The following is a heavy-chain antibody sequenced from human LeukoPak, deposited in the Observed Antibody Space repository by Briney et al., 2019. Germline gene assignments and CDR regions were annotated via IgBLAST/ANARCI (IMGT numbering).Heavy chain of an antibody. J-gene: IGHJ4*02. CDR2: IIPIFGTA. CDR3: ARDYQPYSSSYYFDY. CDR1: GYTFTSYG. Sequence: SVKVSSKASGYTFTSYGISWVRQAPGQGLEWMGGIIPIFGTANYAQKFQGRVTITADESTSTAYMELSSLRSEDTAVYYCARDYQPYSSSYYFDYWGQGTLVTVSS. D-gene: IGHD6-6*01. V-gene: IGHV1-69*13.